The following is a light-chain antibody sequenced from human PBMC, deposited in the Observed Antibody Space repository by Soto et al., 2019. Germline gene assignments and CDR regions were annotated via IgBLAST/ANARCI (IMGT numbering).Light chain of an antibody. CDR3: QQRSTWPST. CDR2: DAS. Sequence: EIVLTQSPATLSLSPGERATLSCRASQGVSNYLAWYQQKPGQAPRLLIYDASNKATGIPARFSGSGPGTDFTLTISSLEPEDFAVYYCQQRSTWPSTFGQGTRLEIK. V-gene: IGKV3D-11*01. J-gene: IGKJ5*01. CDR1: QGVSNY.